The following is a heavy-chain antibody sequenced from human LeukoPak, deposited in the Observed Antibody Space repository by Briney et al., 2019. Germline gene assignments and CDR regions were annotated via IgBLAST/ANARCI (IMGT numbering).Heavy chain of an antibody. CDR2: ISDHTGNT. J-gene: IGHJ4*02. D-gene: IGHD4-23*01. CDR1: GYNFTNSG. V-gene: IGHV1-18*01. Sequence: ASVTVSYMASGYNFTNSGISWIRQAPGQGLEWMGWISDHTGNTHYSQNFQGRVILTRKTATETIYMELTTCTSGDPAFYFRSTDRGGTWAISDFWGQGTLVTVSS. CDR3: STDRGGTWAISDF.